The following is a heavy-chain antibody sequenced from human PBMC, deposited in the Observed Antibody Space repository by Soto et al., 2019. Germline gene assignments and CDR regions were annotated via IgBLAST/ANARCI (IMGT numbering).Heavy chain of an antibody. Sequence: QVQVVQSGAEVKKPGASVKVSCKTSGYIFTSYAMHWVRQAPGQRLGGMGWINAGNGDTKYSQKFQGRVTITRDTSANTAFMELSSLRSEDTAIYYCARELQGLYYFDFWGQGTLVTVSS. CDR1: GYIFTSYA. D-gene: IGHD4-4*01. CDR3: ARELQGLYYFDF. V-gene: IGHV1-3*01. CDR2: INAGNGDT. J-gene: IGHJ4*02.